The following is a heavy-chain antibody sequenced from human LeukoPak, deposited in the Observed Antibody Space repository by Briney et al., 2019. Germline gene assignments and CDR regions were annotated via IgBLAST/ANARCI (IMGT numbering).Heavy chain of an antibody. CDR3: ARASYYYDSSGYLNWFDP. J-gene: IGHJ5*02. D-gene: IGHD3-22*01. CDR1: GYTFTSYG. V-gene: IGHV1-18*01. CDR2: ISAYNGNT. Sequence: ASVKVSCKASGYTFTSYGISWVRQAPGQGLEWMGWISAYNGNTNYAQKLQGRVTMTTDTSTSTAYMELRSLRSEDTAVYYCARASYYYDSSGYLNWFDPWGQGTLVTVSS.